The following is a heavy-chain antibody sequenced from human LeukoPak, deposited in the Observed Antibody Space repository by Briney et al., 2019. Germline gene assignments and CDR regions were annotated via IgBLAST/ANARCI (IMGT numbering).Heavy chain of an antibody. Sequence: GGSLRLSCAASALPPSNYAMSWVRQAPGKGLEWVAVISYDGSNKYYADSVKGRFTISRDNSKNTLYLQMNSLRAEDTAVYYCARDTVVPAAMRYYYGMDVWGQGTTVTVSS. CDR3: ARDTVVPAAMRYYYGMDV. CDR1: ALPPSNYA. V-gene: IGHV3-30-3*01. D-gene: IGHD2-2*01. J-gene: IGHJ6*02. CDR2: ISYDGSNK.